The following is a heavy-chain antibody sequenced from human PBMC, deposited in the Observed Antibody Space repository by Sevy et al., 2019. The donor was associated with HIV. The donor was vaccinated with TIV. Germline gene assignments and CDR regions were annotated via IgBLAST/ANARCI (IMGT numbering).Heavy chain of an antibody. Sequence: ASVKVSCKASGYTFTGYYMDWMRQAPGQGLEWMGWINPDSGDPIYAPKFQGRVTLTRDTSISTAYMDLSRLKSDDTAVYYCVRDDRDGYFEYWGQGTLVTVSS. CDR1: GYTFTGYY. J-gene: IGHJ4*02. V-gene: IGHV1-2*02. CDR3: VRDDRDGYFEY. CDR2: INPDSGDP.